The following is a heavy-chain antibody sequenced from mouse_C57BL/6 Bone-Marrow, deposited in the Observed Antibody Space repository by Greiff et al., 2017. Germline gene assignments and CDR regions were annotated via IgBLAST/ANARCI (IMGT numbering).Heavy chain of an antibody. CDR1: GFNIKNTY. CDR3: ASSYGSRSDY. D-gene: IGHD1-1*01. Sequence: EVQLQQSVAELVRPGASVKLSCTASGFNIKNTYMPWVKQRPEQGLEWIGRIDPANGNTKYAPKFQGKATITADTSSNTAYLQLSSLTSEDTAIYYCASSYGSRSDYWGQGTTLTVSS. CDR2: IDPANGNT. J-gene: IGHJ2*01. V-gene: IGHV14-3*01.